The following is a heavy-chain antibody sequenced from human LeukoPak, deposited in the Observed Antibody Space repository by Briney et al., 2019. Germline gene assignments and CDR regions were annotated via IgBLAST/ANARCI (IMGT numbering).Heavy chain of an antibody. D-gene: IGHD3-22*01. V-gene: IGHV3-33*08. CDR2: IWYDGSNK. CDR3: AREGDSSGYYPLEY. Sequence: GGSLRLSCAASGFTFNNYAMHWVRQAPGKGLEWVAVIWYDGSNKYYADSVKGRFTISRDNSKNTLYLQMNSLRAEDTAVYYCAREGDSSGYYPLEYWGQGTLVTVSS. CDR1: GFTFNNYA. J-gene: IGHJ4*02.